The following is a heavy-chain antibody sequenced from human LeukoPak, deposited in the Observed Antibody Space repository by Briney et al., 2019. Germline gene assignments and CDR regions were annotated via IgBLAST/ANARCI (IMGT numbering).Heavy chain of an antibody. Sequence: ASVKVSCEASGGTFSSYAISWVRQAPGQGLEWMGGIIPIFGTANYAQKFQGRVTITTDESTSTAYMELSSLRSEDTAVYYCARGGSNWNYDAFDIWGQGTMVTVSS. D-gene: IGHD1-7*01. V-gene: IGHV1-69*05. J-gene: IGHJ3*02. CDR3: ARGGSNWNYDAFDI. CDR1: GGTFSSYA. CDR2: IIPIFGTA.